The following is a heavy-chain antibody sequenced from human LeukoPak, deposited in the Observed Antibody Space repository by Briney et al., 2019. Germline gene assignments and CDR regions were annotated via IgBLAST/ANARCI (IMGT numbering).Heavy chain of an antibody. CDR3: ARETSGWSGYPTIDY. J-gene: IGHJ4*02. CDR1: GFTFSSYW. V-gene: IGHV3-74*01. Sequence: PGGSLRLSCAASGFTFSSYWMHWVRQAPGKGLVWVSRINTDGSSTSYADSVKGRFTISRDNAKNTLYLQMNSLRAEDTAVYYCARETSGWSGYPTIDYWGQGTLVTVSS. D-gene: IGHD3-3*01. CDR2: INTDGSST.